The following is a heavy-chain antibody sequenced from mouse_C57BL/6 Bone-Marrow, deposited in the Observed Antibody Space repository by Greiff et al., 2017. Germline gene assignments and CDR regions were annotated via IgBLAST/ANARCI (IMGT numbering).Heavy chain of an antibody. CDR2: IDPANGNT. Sequence: DVKLVESVAELVRPGASVKLSCTASGFNIKNTYMHWVKQRPEQGLEWIGRIDPANGNTKYAPKFQGKATITADTSSNTTYLQLSSLTSEDTAIYYCARSRSNPPPYAMDYWGQGTSGTVSS. CDR3: ARSRSNPPPYAMDY. CDR1: GFNIKNTY. D-gene: IGHD1-1*01. V-gene: IGHV14-3*01. J-gene: IGHJ4*01.